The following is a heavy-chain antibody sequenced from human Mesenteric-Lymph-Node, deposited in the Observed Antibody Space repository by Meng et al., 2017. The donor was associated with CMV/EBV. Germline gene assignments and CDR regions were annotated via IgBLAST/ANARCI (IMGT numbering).Heavy chain of an antibody. CDR3: AREYCTTISCSYYFDY. Sequence: STFTAYYMHWVRRAPGQGLEWMGRINPSSGGTNYALKFQGRVSMTRDTSISTVYMELGSLRSDDTAVYFCAREYCTTISCSYYFDYWGQGSLVTVSS. D-gene: IGHD2-2*01. V-gene: IGHV1-2*06. CDR1: STFTAYY. CDR2: INPSSGGT. J-gene: IGHJ4*02.